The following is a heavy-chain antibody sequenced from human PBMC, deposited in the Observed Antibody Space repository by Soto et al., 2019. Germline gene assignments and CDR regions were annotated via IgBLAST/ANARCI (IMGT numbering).Heavy chain of an antibody. CDR2: INPSGGST. J-gene: IGHJ5*02. Sequence: ASVKVSCESSGYTFTSYYMHWVRQAPGQGLEWMGIINPSGGSTSYAQKFQGRVTMTRDTSTSTVYMELSSLRSEDTAVYYCARDRSVSYYYDSSGYSRGNWFDPWGQGTLVTVSS. D-gene: IGHD3-22*01. V-gene: IGHV1-46*01. CDR1: GYTFTSYY. CDR3: ARDRSVSYYYDSSGYSRGNWFDP.